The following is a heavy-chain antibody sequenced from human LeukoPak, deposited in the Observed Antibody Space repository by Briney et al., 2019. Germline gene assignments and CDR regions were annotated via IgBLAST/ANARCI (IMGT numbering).Heavy chain of an antibody. Sequence: TGGSLRLSCAASGFTFSSYGMHWVRQAPGKGLEWVAVVSYDGSNKYYADSVKGRFTISRDNSKNTLYLQMNSLRAEDTAVYYCANAPLGMSYYYYMDVWGKGTTVTVSS. CDR2: VSYDGSNK. D-gene: IGHD3-16*01. CDR1: GFTFSSYG. J-gene: IGHJ6*03. CDR3: ANAPLGMSYYYYMDV. V-gene: IGHV3-30*18.